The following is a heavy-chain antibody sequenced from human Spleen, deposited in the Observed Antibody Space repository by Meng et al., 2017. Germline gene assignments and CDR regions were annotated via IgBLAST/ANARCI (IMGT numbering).Heavy chain of an antibody. J-gene: IGHJ4*02. V-gene: IGHV4-34*01. CDR2: IDDTGST. Sequence: QAQLQKWGSGLLKPSETLSLTCAVYGGSFSGYSWSWIRQPPGKGLEWIGEIDDTGSTSYNPSLKSRVTISVDTSKNQVSLKLSSVTAADTAVYYCARDVDIVTVRGYYFDYWGQGTLVTVSS. CDR1: GGSFSGYS. CDR3: ARDVDIVTVRGYYFDY. D-gene: IGHD5-12*01.